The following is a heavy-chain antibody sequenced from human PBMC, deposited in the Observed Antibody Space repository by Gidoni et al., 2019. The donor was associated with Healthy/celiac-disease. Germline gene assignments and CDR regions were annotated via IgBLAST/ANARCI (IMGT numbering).Heavy chain of an antibody. CDR2: ISSSSSNK. D-gene: IGHD3-3*01. CDR3: ARDAKVRFLEWLSDYYYMDV. CDR1: GFTFSDFY. Sequence: QVQLLESGGGLVKPGGSLRLSCAASGFTFSDFYLRWIRQAPGKGLEWVSYISSSSSNKNYADSVKGRLTISRDNAKNSLYLQMNSLRAEDTAVYYCARDAKVRFLEWLSDYYYMDVWGKGTTVTVSS. V-gene: IGHV3-11*06. J-gene: IGHJ6*03.